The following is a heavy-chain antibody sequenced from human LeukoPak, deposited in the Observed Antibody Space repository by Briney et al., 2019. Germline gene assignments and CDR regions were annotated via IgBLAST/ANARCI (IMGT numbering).Heavy chain of an antibody. CDR2: IKQDGSEK. Sequence: GGPLRLSCAASGFTFTKYWMTWVRQAPGKGLEWVANIKQDGSEKFYVDSVKGRFTISRDNAKNSLDLQINSLGAEDTAVYYCARGLDCRSTSCYLDNWGQGTLVTVSS. J-gene: IGHJ4*02. D-gene: IGHD2-2*01. V-gene: IGHV3-7*01. CDR3: ARGLDCRSTSCYLDN. CDR1: GFTFTKYW.